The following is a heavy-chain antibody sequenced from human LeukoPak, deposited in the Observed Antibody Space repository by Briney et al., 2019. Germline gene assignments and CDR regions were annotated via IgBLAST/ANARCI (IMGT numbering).Heavy chain of an antibody. Sequence: ASVKVSCKASGYTFTSYDINWVRQATGQGLEWMGWMNPNSGNTGYAQKFQGRVTMTRNTSISTAYMELSSLRSEDTAVYYCARGGYDILTGYYTGDYFAYWGQGTLVTVSS. CDR2: MNPNSGNT. D-gene: IGHD3-9*01. V-gene: IGHV1-8*01. CDR3: ARGGYDILTGYYTGDYFAY. CDR1: GYTFTSYD. J-gene: IGHJ4*02.